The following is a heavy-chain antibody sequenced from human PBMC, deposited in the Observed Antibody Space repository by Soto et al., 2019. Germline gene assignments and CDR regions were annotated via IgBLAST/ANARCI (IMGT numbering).Heavy chain of an antibody. Sequence: QLQLQESGSGLVKPSQTLSLTCAVSGGSISSGGYSWSWIRQPPGKGLEWVGYIYHSGSTYYNPSLKSRVIISVDRSKTQFSLKLSSVTAADTAVYYCTRSSSTVTTLDYWGQGTLVTVSS. CDR2: IYHSGST. CDR1: GGSISSGGYS. CDR3: TRSSSTVTTLDY. D-gene: IGHD2-2*01. J-gene: IGHJ4*02. V-gene: IGHV4-30-2*01.